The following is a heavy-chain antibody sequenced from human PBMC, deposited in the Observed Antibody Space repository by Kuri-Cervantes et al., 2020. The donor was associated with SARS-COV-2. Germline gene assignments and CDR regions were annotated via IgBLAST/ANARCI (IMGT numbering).Heavy chain of an antibody. V-gene: IGHV1-3*01. CDR2: INAGNGNT. Sequence: ASVKVSCKASGYTFTSYAMHWVRQAPGQRLEWMGWINAGNGNTKYSQKFQGRVTITRDTSASTAYMELSSLRSEDTAVYYCARGKCYYDSSGYFSYWGQGTLVTVSS. CDR3: ARGKCYYDSSGYFSY. J-gene: IGHJ4*02. CDR1: GYTFTSYA. D-gene: IGHD3-22*01.